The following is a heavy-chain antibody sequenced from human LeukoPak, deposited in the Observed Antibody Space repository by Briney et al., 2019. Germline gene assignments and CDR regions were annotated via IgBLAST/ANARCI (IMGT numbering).Heavy chain of an antibody. J-gene: IGHJ4*02. Sequence: GGSLRLSCAASGFTFSSYWMSWVRQAPGKGLEWVANIKQDGSEKYYVDSVKGRFTISRDNAKNSLYLQMNSLRAEDTAVYYCARLGRRYYDFWSGYYRTDNFDYWGQGTLVTVSS. CDR3: ARLGRRYYDFWSGYYRTDNFDY. D-gene: IGHD3-3*01. V-gene: IGHV3-7*01. CDR2: IKQDGSEK. CDR1: GFTFSSYW.